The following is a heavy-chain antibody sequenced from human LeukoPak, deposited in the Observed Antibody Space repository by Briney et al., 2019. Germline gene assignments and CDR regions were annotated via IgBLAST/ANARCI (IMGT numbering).Heavy chain of an antibody. Sequence: GASVKVSCKASGYTFTGYYMRWVRQAPGQGLEWMGWINPNSGGTNYAQKFQGRVTMTRDTSISTAYMELSRLRSDDTAVYYCARDRGVVVAATGWFDPWGQGTLVTVSS. J-gene: IGHJ5*02. CDR3: ARDRGVVVAATGWFDP. CDR1: GYTFTGYY. CDR2: INPNSGGT. V-gene: IGHV1-2*02. D-gene: IGHD2-15*01.